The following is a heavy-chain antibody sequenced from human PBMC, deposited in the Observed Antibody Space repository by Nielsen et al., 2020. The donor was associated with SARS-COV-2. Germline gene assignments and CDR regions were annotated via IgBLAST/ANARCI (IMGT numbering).Heavy chain of an antibody. Sequence: GESLKISCKDSGHNFSTKWIGWVRQMAGTGLELMGIIYPEDSDARYSPSFQGQVIISFDKSITTAYLQWSSLQASDSAMYYCARLQSSTGGGMDVWGQGTAVTVSS. CDR2: IYPEDSDA. D-gene: IGHD2-2*01. CDR3: ARLQSSTGGGMDV. J-gene: IGHJ6*02. V-gene: IGHV5-51*01. CDR1: GHNFSTKW.